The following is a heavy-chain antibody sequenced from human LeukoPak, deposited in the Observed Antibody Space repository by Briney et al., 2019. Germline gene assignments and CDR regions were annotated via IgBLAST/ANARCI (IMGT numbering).Heavy chain of an antibody. Sequence: ASVKVSCKASGYTFTGYYMHWVRQAPGQGLEWMGWINPNSGGTNYAQKFQGRVTMTRDTSISTAYMELSRLRSDDTAVYYCARVGTIFGVDIIWYFDLWGRGTLVTVSS. CDR2: INPNSGGT. V-gene: IGHV1-2*02. D-gene: IGHD3-3*01. CDR3: ARVGTIFGVDIIWYFDL. J-gene: IGHJ2*01. CDR1: GYTFTGYY.